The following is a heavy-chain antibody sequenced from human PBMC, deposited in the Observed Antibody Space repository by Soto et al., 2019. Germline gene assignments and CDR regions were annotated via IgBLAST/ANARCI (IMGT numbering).Heavy chain of an antibody. D-gene: IGHD1-26*01. V-gene: IGHV4-4*02. J-gene: IGHJ4*02. Sequence: QVQLRESGPGLVKPSGTLSLTCAVFGGSISNSNWWTWVRQPPGKGLDWIGEIFHSGSTNYNSSLMGRVTISVDKANNQFSLKQSSVTAADTAVYYCAHRPIVGAAIWGQGTLVTVSS. CDR2: IFHSGST. CDR3: AHRPIVGAAI. CDR1: GGSISNSNW.